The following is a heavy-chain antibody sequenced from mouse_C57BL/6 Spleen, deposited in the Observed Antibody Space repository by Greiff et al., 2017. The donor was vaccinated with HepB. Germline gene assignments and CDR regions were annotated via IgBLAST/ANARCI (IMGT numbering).Heavy chain of an antibody. J-gene: IGHJ3*01. CDR1: GFNIKDYY. D-gene: IGHD4-1*01. CDR2: IDPEDGDT. Sequence: VQLQQSGAELVRPGASVKLSCTASGFNIKDYYMHWVKQRPEQGLEWIGRIDPEDGDTEYAPKFQGKATMTADTSSNTAYLQLSSLTSEDPAVYYCTTTGTGAWFAYWGQGTLVTVSA. V-gene: IGHV14-1*01. CDR3: TTTGTGAWFAY.